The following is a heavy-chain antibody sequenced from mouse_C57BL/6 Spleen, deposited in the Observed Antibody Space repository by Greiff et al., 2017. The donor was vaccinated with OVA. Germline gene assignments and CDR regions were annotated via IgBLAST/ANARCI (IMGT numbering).Heavy chain of an antibody. CDR3: ARCYDEDDYAMDY. J-gene: IGHJ4*01. CDR1: GFSLTSYG. CDR2: IWSDGST. D-gene: IGHD2-12*01. Sequence: QVQLKESGPGLVAPSQSLSITCTVSGFSLTSYGVHWVRQPPGKGLEWLVVIWSDGSTTYNSALKSRLGISKDNSKSQVFLKMNSLQTDDTAMYYCARCYDEDDYAMDYWGQGTSVTVSS. V-gene: IGHV2-6*03.